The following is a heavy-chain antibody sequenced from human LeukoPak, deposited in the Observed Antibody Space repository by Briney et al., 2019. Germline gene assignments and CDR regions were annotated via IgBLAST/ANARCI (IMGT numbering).Heavy chain of an antibody. CDR2: ISGSGGST. J-gene: IGHJ3*02. V-gene: IGHV3-23*01. Sequence: GGSLRLSCAASGFTFSSYAMSWVRQAPGKGLEWVSAISGSGGSTYYADSVKGRFTISRDNSKNTLYLQMNSLRAEDTAVYYCAKDSGGDYDYVWGSYRFSAFDIWGQGTMVTVSS. CDR1: GFTFSSYA. CDR3: AKDSGGDYDYVWGSYRFSAFDI. D-gene: IGHD3-16*02.